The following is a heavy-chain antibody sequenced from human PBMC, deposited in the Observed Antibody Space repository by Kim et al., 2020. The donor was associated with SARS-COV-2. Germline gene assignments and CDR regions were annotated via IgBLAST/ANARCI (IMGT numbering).Heavy chain of an antibody. CDR3: ARVYAGGAWFDP. V-gene: IGHV4-34*01. Sequence: NYTPSLKGRVTISVDTSKTQFSLKRSSVTAAATAVYYCARVYAGGAWFDPWGQGTLVTVSS. D-gene: IGHD2-21*01. J-gene: IGHJ5*02.